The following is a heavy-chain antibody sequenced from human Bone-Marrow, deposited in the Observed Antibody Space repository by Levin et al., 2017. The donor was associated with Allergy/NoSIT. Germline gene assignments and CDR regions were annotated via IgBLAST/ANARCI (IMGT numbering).Heavy chain of an antibody. J-gene: IGHJ3*02. CDR1: GYNFAGYY. Sequence: ASVKVSCEASGYNFAGYYMHWVRQAPGQGLEWMGWINPKTGGTDYAQKFQGRVTMTRDTSITTAYMELSRLRYDDTAVYYCAPRELGVGAFDIWGQGTMVTVST. D-gene: IGHD7-27*01. CDR3: APRELGVGAFDI. CDR2: INPKTGGT. V-gene: IGHV1-2*02.